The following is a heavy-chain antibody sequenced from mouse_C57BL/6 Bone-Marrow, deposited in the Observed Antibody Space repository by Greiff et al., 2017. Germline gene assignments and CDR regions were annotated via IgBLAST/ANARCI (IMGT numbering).Heavy chain of an antibody. CDR1: EYEFPSHD. V-gene: IGHV5-2*01. CDR3: ARQGRYFDV. J-gene: IGHJ1*03. CDR2: INSDGGST. Sequence: EVQRVESGGGLVQPGESLKLSCESNEYEFPSHDMPWVRKTPETRLELVAAINSDGGSTYYPDTMERRFTISRDNAKNTLYLQMSSLKAEDTAMYYCARQGRYFDVWGTGTTVTVSA.